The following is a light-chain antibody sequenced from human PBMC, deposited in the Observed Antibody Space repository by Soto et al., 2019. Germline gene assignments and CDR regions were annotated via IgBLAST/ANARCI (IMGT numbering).Light chain of an antibody. CDR3: HLRDYWPPLFT. V-gene: IGKV3-11*01. Sequence: EIVLTQSPATLSLSPGERATLSCRASQSVSSNLAWFQQKPGQPPRLLIYDAFTRASGIPSRFSGSGSGTGLTLTISSLEPEDFAVYYCHLRDYWPPLFTFGPGTKVDIK. CDR1: QSVSSN. J-gene: IGKJ3*01. CDR2: DAF.